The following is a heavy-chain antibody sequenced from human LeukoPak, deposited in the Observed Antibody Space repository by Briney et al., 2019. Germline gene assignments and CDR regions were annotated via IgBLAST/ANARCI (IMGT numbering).Heavy chain of an antibody. Sequence: ASVKVSCKASGYTFTGYYMHWVRQAPGQGLEWMGWINPNSGGTNYAQKFQGRVTMTRDTSISTAYMELGRLRSDDTAVYYCARPLGVVIPYNWFDPWGQGTLVTVSS. CDR3: ARPLGVVIPYNWFDP. D-gene: IGHD3-3*01. V-gene: IGHV1-2*02. CDR2: INPNSGGT. J-gene: IGHJ5*02. CDR1: GYTFTGYY.